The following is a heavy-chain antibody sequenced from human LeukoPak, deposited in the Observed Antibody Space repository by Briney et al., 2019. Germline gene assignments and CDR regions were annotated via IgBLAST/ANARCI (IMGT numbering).Heavy chain of an antibody. CDR2: IYHSGST. J-gene: IGHJ5*02. CDR1: GYSISSGYY. CDR3: ARLTSYYDFWSGEFDP. Sequence: SETLSLTCAVSGYSISSGYYWGWIRQPPGKGLEWIGSIYHSGSTDYNPSLKSRVTISVDTSKNQFSLKLSSVTAADTAVYYCARLTSYYDFWSGEFDPWGQGTLVTVSS. V-gene: IGHV4-38-2*01. D-gene: IGHD3-3*01.